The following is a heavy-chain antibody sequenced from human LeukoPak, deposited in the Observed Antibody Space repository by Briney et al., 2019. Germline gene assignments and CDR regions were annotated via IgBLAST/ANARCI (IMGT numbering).Heavy chain of an antibody. V-gene: IGHV4-4*07. CDR1: GFTFSSYW. CDR3: ARGGRYRSSWYWFDP. D-gene: IGHD6-13*01. CDR2: IYTSGST. Sequence: GSLRLSCAASGFTFSSYWMSWIRQPAGKGLEWIGRIYTSGSTNYNPSLKSRVTMSVDTSKNQFSLELSSVTAADTAVYYCARGGRYRSSWYWFDPWGQGTLVTVSS. J-gene: IGHJ5*02.